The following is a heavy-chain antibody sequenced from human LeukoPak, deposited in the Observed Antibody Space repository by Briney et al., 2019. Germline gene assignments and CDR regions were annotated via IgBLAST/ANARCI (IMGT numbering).Heavy chain of an antibody. Sequence: PSETLSLTCTVSGGSISSYYWSWIRQPPGKGLEWIGYIYYSGSANYNPSLKSRVTISVDTSKNQFSLKLSSVTAADTAVYYCARYRAAGTEEVTLNWFDPWGQGTLVTVSS. CDR3: ARYRAAGTEEVTLNWFDP. D-gene: IGHD6-13*01. V-gene: IGHV4-59*08. CDR2: IYYSGSA. CDR1: GGSISSYY. J-gene: IGHJ5*02.